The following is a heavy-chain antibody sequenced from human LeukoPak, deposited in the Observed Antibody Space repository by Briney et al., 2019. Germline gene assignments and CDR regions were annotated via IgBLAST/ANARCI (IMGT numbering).Heavy chain of an antibody. V-gene: IGHV4-61*01. D-gene: IGHD4-17*01. Sequence: PSETLSLTCTVSGGSVSSGSYYWSWIRQPPGKGLEWIGYIYYSGSTYYNPSLKSRVTISVDTSKNQFSLKLNSVTAADTAVYYCARGRSDYDPEVYFDYWGQGTLVTVSS. J-gene: IGHJ4*02. CDR1: GGSVSSGSYY. CDR3: ARGRSDYDPEVYFDY. CDR2: IYYSGST.